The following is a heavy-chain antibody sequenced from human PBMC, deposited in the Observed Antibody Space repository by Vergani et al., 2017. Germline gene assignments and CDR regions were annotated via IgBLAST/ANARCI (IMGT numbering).Heavy chain of an antibody. CDR2: IYTSGST. J-gene: IGHJ4*02. D-gene: IGHD6-13*01. CDR3: ARRLYSSWTEPEDY. Sequence: QVQLQESGPGLVKPSETLSLTCTVSGGSISSYYWSWIRQPAGKGLEWIGRIYTSGSTNYNPSLKSRVTMSVDTSKNQFSLKLSSVTAADTAVYYCARRLYSSWTEPEDYWGQGTLVTVSS. CDR1: GGSISSYY. V-gene: IGHV4-4*07.